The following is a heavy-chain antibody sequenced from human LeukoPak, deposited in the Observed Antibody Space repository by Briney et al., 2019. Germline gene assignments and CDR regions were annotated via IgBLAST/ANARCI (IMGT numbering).Heavy chain of an antibody. CDR3: ARGGNYWPQWWFDP. D-gene: IGHD1-26*01. Sequence: SETLSLTCTVSGGSISTYYWSWIRQPTGKGLKWIGYIYYTGSTSYNPSLKSRVTMSLDASKNQFSLELNSVTPADTAVYYCARGGNYWPQWWFDPWGRGTLVTVSS. CDR2: IYYTGST. V-gene: IGHV4-59*01. J-gene: IGHJ5*02. CDR1: GGSISTYY.